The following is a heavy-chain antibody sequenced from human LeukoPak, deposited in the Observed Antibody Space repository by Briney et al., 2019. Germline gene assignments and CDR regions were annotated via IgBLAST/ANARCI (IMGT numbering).Heavy chain of an antibody. CDR3: VKAAVPAATRNAFDI. V-gene: IGHV3-23*01. J-gene: IGHJ3*02. Sequence: GGSLRLSCAASGFTVSCYAMSWVRQAPGKGLEWVSAISGSGGSTYYADSVKGRFTISRDNSKNTLYLQMNSLRAEDTAVYYCVKAAVPAATRNAFDIWSQGTMVTVSS. D-gene: IGHD2-2*01. CDR2: ISGSGGST. CDR1: GFTVSCYA.